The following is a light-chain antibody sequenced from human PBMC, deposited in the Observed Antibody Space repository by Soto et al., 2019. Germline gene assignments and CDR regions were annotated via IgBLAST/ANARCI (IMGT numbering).Light chain of an antibody. CDR3: QQRSNWPPYT. J-gene: IGKJ2*01. V-gene: IGKV3-11*01. CDR2: DAS. CDR1: QSVSSY. Sequence: EIVLTQSPATLSLSPGERATLSCRASQSVSSYLAWYQQKPGQAPRLLIYDASNRATGIPARFNGSGSGTDFTLTISSLEPEDFAVYYCQQRSNWPPYTFGQGTQLEIK.